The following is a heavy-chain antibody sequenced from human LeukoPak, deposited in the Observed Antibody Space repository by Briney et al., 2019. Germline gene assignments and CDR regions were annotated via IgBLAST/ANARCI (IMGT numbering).Heavy chain of an antibody. CDR2: IYYSGST. CDR3: ARDSKYGSSWYYYYGMDV. CDR1: GGSISSSSYF. D-gene: IGHD6-13*01. J-gene: IGHJ6*02. V-gene: IGHV4-39*07. Sequence: PSETLSLTCTVSGGSISSSSYFWAWIRQPPGKGLEWIGSIYYSGSTYYNPSLKSRVTMSVDTSKNQFSLKMSSVTAADTAVYYCARDSKYGSSWYYYYGMDVWGQGTTVTVSS.